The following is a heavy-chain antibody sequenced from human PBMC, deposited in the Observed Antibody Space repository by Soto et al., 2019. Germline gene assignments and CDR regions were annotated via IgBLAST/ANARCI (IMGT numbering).Heavy chain of an antibody. CDR2: ISYDGSNK. J-gene: IGHJ6*02. D-gene: IGHD3-3*01. CDR3: AKDVGPTYYDFWSGAYYYYGMDV. Sequence: GGSLRLSCAASGFTFSSYGMHWVRQAPGKGLEWVAVISYDGSNKYYADSVKGRFTISRDNSKNTLYLQMNSLRAEDTAVYYCAKDVGPTYYDFWSGAYYYYGMDVWGQGTTVTVSS. CDR1: GFTFSSYG. V-gene: IGHV3-30*18.